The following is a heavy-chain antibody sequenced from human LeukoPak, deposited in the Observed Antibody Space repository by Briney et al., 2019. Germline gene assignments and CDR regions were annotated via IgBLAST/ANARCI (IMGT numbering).Heavy chain of an antibody. CDR2: IYPGDSDT. V-gene: IGHV5-51*01. CDR1: GYSFTSYW. CDR3: ARVGRVGSYYYGMDV. J-gene: IGHJ6*02. Sequence: GESLKISCKGSGYSFTSYWIGWVRQMPGKGLEWMGIIYPGDSDTRYSPSFQGQVTISADKSISTAYLQWSSLKASDTAMYYCARVGRVGSYYYGMDVWGQGTTVTVSS. D-gene: IGHD3-10*01.